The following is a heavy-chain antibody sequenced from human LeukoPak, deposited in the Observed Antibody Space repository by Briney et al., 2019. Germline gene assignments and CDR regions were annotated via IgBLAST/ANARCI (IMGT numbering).Heavy chain of an antibody. D-gene: IGHD3-10*01. CDR3: TTGGSGSYIDDY. J-gene: IGHJ4*02. CDR2: ISDSGSIT. Sequence: PGGSLRLSCAASGFAFSSQAMGWVRQAPGKGLEWVSVISDSGSITYYADSVKGRFTISRDNSKNTLFLQMNSLRAEDTAVYYCTTGGSGSYIDDYWGQGTLVTVSS. CDR1: GFAFSSQA. V-gene: IGHV3-23*01.